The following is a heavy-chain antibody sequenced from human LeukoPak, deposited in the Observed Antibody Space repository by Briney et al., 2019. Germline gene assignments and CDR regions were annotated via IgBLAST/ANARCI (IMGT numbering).Heavy chain of an antibody. J-gene: IGHJ3*02. CDR1: GFSVGSGYY. D-gene: IGHD6-19*01. V-gene: IGHV4-38-2*02. CDR3: ARSARSRIIAVAGNRYAFDI. CDR2: IYYSGST. Sequence: SETLSLTCTVSGFSVGSGYYWGWIRQPPGKGLEWIGSIYYSGSTYYNPSLKSRVTISVDTSKNQFSLKLSSVTAADTAVYYCARSARSRIIAVAGNRYAFDIWGQGTMVTVSS.